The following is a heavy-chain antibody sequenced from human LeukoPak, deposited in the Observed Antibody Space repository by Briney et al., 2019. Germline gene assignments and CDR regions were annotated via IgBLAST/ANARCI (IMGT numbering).Heavy chain of an antibody. CDR2: IYSGGST. Sequence: GGSLRPSCAASGFTFNSYDMSWVRQAPGKGLEWVSVIYSGGSTYYADSVKGRFTISRDNSKNTLYLQMNSLRAEDTAVYYCARDAACGGDCGWGQGTLVTVSS. V-gene: IGHV3-53*01. J-gene: IGHJ4*02. D-gene: IGHD2-21*02. CDR1: GFTFNSYD. CDR3: ARDAACGGDCG.